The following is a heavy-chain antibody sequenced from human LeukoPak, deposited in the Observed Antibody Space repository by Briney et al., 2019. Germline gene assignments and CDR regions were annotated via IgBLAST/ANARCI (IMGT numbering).Heavy chain of an antibody. CDR2: IYYSGST. J-gene: IGHJ5*02. Sequence: GSLRLSCAASGFTFSSYAMSWIRQPPGKGLEWIGYIYYSGSTNYNPSLKSRVTISVDTSKNQFSLKLSSVTAADTAVYYCVGFGSRNWFDPWGQGTLVTVSS. D-gene: IGHD3-10*01. CDR3: VGFGSRNWFDP. V-gene: IGHV4-59*08. CDR1: GFTFSSYA.